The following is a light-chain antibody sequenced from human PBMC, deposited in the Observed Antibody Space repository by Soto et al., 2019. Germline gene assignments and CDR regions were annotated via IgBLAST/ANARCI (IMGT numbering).Light chain of an antibody. Sequence: EIVLTKCPGTVSLSPGERATLSCRASQSVNSNYVTWYQQKPGQAPRLLIYGASSRATGSPDRFSGSGSGTDFTLTISRLEPEDFSVYYCQQYGSSFRYTFGQGTKLEIK. CDR2: GAS. V-gene: IGKV3-20*01. CDR1: QSVNSNY. J-gene: IGKJ2*01. CDR3: QQYGSSFRYT.